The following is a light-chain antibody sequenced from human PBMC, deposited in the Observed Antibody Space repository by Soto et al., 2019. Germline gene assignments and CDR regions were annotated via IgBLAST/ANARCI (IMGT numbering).Light chain of an antibody. J-gene: IGKJ1*01. Sequence: EIVLTQSPGTLSLSPGERATLSCRASQSVSSNYLAWYQQKRGQAPRLLIYGASSRATGIPTRFSGSGSGKDLTLTLSRLEPEDFAVYYCQQYDTSPRTFGQGTKVEI. CDR1: QSVSSNY. CDR2: GAS. CDR3: QQYDTSPRT. V-gene: IGKV3-20*01.